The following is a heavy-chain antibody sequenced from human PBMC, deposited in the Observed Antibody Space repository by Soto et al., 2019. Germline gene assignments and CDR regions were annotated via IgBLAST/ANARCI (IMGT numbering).Heavy chain of an antibody. Sequence: PGGSLRLSCVGSGFSFRDHSMNWVRQPPGKGLQWISYISSSSENIYYADSVKGRFTVSRDNAKNTLFLQMNSLRDDDSVIYYCARLPKGSVVTGWGQGSLVTVSS. CDR3: ARLPKGSVVTG. J-gene: IGHJ4*01. D-gene: IGHD2-21*02. CDR2: ISSSSENI. V-gene: IGHV3-48*02. CDR1: GFSFRDHS.